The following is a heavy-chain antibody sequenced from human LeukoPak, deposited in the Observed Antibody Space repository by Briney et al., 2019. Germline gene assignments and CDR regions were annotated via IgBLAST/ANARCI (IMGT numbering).Heavy chain of an antibody. CDR2: ISWNSGSI. Sequence: GGSLRLSCAASGFTFDDYAMHWVRQAPGKGLEWVSGISWNSGSIGYADSVKGRFTISRDNAKNSLYLQMNSLRAEDTALYYCAKDRADYGSGSYYHWGQGTLVTVSS. CDR1: GFTFDDYA. V-gene: IGHV3-9*01. CDR3: AKDRADYGSGSYYH. J-gene: IGHJ5*02. D-gene: IGHD3-10*01.